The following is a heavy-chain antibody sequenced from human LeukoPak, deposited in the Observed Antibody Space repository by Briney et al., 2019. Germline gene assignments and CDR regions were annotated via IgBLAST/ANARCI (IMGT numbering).Heavy chain of an antibody. CDR2: INPNSGGT. CDR1: GYTFTGYY. Sequence: ASVKVSCKASGYTFTGYYMHWVRQAPGQGLEWMGWINPNSGGTNYAQKFQGRVTMTRDTSISTAYMELSRLRSDDTAVYYCARSTGAKPRDAFDIWGQGTMVTVSS. J-gene: IGHJ3*02. V-gene: IGHV1-2*02. CDR3: ARSTGAKPRDAFDI. D-gene: IGHD1-14*01.